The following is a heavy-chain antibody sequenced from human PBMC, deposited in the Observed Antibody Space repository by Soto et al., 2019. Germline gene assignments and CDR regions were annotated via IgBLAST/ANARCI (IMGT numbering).Heavy chain of an antibody. CDR2: IYYSGST. J-gene: IGHJ4*02. CDR1: GGSISSGGYY. D-gene: IGHD3-22*01. V-gene: IGHV4-31*03. CDR3: ARWNYDDSSGYYRSVDY. Sequence: PSETLSLTCTVSGGSISSGGYYWSWIRQHPGKGLEWIGYIYYSGSTYYNPSLKSRVTISVDTSKNQFSLKLSSVTAADTAVYYCARWNYDDSSGYYRSVDYWGQGTMVTVYS.